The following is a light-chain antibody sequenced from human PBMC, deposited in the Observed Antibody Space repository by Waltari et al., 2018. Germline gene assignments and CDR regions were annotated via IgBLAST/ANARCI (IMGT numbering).Light chain of an antibody. Sequence: QSALTQPASVSGSPGQSITISCTGTATDIGGYNYVSWYQQHPGKAPKLVIFDVSSRPAGISYRFSASKFGTTASLTISGLQPDDEADYYCCSFTSSSTWVFGGGTKLTVL. CDR2: DVS. CDR3: CSFTSSSTWV. CDR1: ATDIGGYNY. J-gene: IGLJ3*02. V-gene: IGLV2-14*03.